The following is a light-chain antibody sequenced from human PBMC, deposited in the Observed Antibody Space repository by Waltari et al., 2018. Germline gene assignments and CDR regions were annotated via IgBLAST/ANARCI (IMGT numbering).Light chain of an antibody. V-gene: IGKV1-39*01. J-gene: IGKJ4*01. CDR3: QQTYNAPLT. CDR1: QSVSYY. CDR2: VAS. Sequence: DVQMTQSPYSLSASVGDRVTITCRASQSVSYYLNWYQQKAGQAPKLLIYVASSLATGVPSRFSGSGSGTDFTLTISNLQPEDFATYLCQQTYNAPLTFGGGTKVEIK.